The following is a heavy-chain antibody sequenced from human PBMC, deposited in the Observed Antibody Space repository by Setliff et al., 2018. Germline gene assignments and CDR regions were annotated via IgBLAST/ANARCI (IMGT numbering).Heavy chain of an antibody. CDR1: GGTFRSYA. J-gene: IGHJ6*03. D-gene: IGHD6-13*01. V-gene: IGHV1-69*13. CDR2: IIPMFGT. CDR3: AGGQPLVRKYYYYMDV. Sequence: GASVKVSCKASGGTFRSYAISWVRQAPGQGLEWMGGIIPMFGTNYAQKFQGRVTITADESTSTVYMELSSLGSEDTAVYYCAGGQPLVRKYYYYMDVWGEGTTVTVSS.